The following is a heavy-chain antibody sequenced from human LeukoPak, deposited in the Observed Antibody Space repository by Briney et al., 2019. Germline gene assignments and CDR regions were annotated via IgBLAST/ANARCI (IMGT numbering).Heavy chain of an antibody. CDR3: AKDRSAARVGATPTYYFDY. V-gene: IGHV3-23*01. Sequence: GGSLRLSCAASGFTFSSYAMSWVRQAPGKGLEWVSGISGSGGSTYYADSVKGRFTISRDNSKNTLYLQMNSLRAEDTAVYYCAKDRSAARVGATPTYYFDYWGQGTLVTVSS. CDR1: GFTFSSYA. D-gene: IGHD1-26*01. CDR2: ISGSGGST. J-gene: IGHJ4*02.